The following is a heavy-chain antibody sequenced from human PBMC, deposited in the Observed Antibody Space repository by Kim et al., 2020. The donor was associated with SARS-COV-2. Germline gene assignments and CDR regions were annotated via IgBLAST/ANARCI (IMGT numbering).Heavy chain of an antibody. J-gene: IGHJ4*02. D-gene: IGHD3-22*01. CDR2: IHNDGGTT. Sequence: GGSLRLSCAASGFTFSDYSMHWVRQAPGKGLVWVSNIHNDGGTTNYADSVKGRFTISRDNAKNTVYLQMNSLRAEDTAVYYCTTLTVVTGRPNYWGQGTRVTVSS. V-gene: IGHV3-74*01. CDR3: TTLTVVTGRPNY. CDR1: GFTFSDYS.